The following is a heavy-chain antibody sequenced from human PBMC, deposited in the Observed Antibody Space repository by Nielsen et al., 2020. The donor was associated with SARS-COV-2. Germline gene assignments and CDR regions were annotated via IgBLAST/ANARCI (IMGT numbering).Heavy chain of an antibody. J-gene: IGHJ3*02. CDR1: GYSFTSYW. V-gene: IGHV5-51*01. CDR3: ATSSTIAAAGTDAFDI. CDR2: IYPGDSDT. D-gene: IGHD6-13*01. Sequence: GSLKISCKGSGYSFTSYWIGWVRQMPGKGLEWMGIIYPGDSDTRYSPSFQGQVTISADKSISTAYLQWSSLKASDTAMYYCATSSTIAAAGTDAFDIWGQGTMVTVSS.